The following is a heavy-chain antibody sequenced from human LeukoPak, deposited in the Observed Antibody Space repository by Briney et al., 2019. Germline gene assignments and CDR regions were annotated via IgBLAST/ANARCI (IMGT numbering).Heavy chain of an antibody. J-gene: IGHJ4*02. CDR3: ARRNGGYFDY. Sequence: SETRSLTCAVYGGSFSGYYWSWIRQPPGKGLEWIGEIDHSGSTNYNPSLKSRVTISVDTSKNQFSLKLSSVTAADTAVYYCARRNGGYFDYWGQGTLVTVSS. V-gene: IGHV4-34*01. D-gene: IGHD2-8*01. CDR1: GGSFSGYY. CDR2: IDHSGST.